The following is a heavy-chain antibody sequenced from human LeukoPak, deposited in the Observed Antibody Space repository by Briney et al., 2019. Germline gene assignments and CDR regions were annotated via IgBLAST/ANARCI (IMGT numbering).Heavy chain of an antibody. V-gene: IGHV1-24*01. CDR3: ATVSVELELQYAFDI. Sequence: ASVKVSCKVSGYTLTELSMHWVRQAPGKGLEWMGGFDPEDGETIYAQKFQGRVTMTEATSTDTAYMELSSLRSEDTAVYYCATVSVELELQYAFDIWGQGTMVTVSS. CDR1: GYTLTELS. D-gene: IGHD1-7*01. J-gene: IGHJ3*02. CDR2: FDPEDGET.